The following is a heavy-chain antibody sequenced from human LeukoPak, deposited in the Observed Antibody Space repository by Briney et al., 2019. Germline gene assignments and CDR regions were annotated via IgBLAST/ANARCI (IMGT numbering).Heavy chain of an antibody. V-gene: IGHV1-69*05. CDR3: PRSYLPSYSGSHYFEG. D-gene: IGHD1-26*01. J-gene: IGHJ4*02. CDR2: LIPIFGTA. Sequence: SVKVSCKASGGTFSSYAISWVRQAPGQGLEWMGGLIPIFGTAKYAQKFQGRVTITTDESTSTAYMELSSLRSEDTAVYYCPRSYLPSYSGSHYFEGWGQGALVTVSS. CDR1: GGTFSSYA.